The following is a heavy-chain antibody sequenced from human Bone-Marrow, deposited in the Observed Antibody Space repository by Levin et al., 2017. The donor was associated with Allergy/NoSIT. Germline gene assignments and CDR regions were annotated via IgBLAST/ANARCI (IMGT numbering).Heavy chain of an antibody. CDR2: LWSAGRPP. Sequence: SFSSFFVTFSCLVMLCVCLASGMFLSFFSVLWSAGRPPYYADSVKGRFTISRDNSRNTLYLQMDSLRVEDTAVYYCARETWGQQLGAYYFDYWGQGTPVTVSS. CDR1: FVTFSCLV. CDR3: ARETWGQQLGAYYFDY. V-gene: IGHV3-33*01. J-gene: IGHJ4*02. D-gene: IGHD6-13*01.